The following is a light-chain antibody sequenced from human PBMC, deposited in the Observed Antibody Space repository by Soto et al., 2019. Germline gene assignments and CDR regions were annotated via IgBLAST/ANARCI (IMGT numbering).Light chain of an antibody. CDR1: QTISSW. J-gene: IGKJ1*01. Sequence: DIQMTQSPSTLSGSVGDRVTITCRASQTISSWLAWYQQKPGKAPKLLIYKASTLKSGVPSRFSGSGSGTEFSLTISSLQPDDFATYYCQQYNHYWTFGQGTRVEIK. V-gene: IGKV1-5*03. CDR2: KAS. CDR3: QQYNHYWT.